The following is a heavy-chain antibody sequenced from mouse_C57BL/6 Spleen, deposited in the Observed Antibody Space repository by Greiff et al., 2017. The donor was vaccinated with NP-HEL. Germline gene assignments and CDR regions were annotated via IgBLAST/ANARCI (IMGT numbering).Heavy chain of an antibody. J-gene: IGHJ2*01. D-gene: IGHD1-1*01. CDR2: IDPSDRYT. CDR3: ARWGDYGSSYGY. V-gene: IGHV1-69*01. CDR1: GYTFTSYW. Sequence: QVQLQQPGAELVMPGASVTLSCKASGYTFTSYWMHWVKPRPGQGLAWIGEIDPSDRYTTYHHTFKGQSTLTVDKSSSTAYMQLSSLTSEDSAVYYCARWGDYGSSYGYWGQGTTLTVSS.